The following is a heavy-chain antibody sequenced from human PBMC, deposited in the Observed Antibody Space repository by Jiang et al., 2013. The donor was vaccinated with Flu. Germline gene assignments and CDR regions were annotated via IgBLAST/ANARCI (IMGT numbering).Heavy chain of an antibody. Sequence: KPSGTLSLTCTVSDDSITSYYWIWIRQPPGKGLEWIGNIYYTGSTNYNPALRSRVTMSVDTSKNQFSLRLRSVTAAGTAVYYCARAVAGYYYRMDVWGQGTTVTVSS. J-gene: IGHJ6*02. CDR3: ARAVAGYYYRMDV. V-gene: IGHV4-59*01. CDR2: IYYTGST. D-gene: IGHD6-19*01. CDR1: DDSITSYY.